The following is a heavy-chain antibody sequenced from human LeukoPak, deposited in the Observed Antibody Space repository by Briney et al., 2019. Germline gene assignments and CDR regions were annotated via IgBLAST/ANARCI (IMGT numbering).Heavy chain of an antibody. CDR2: IWNDGSNK. Sequence: GGSLRLSCAASGFTFSSYGMHWVRQAPGKGLEWVAIIWNDGSNKYYADSVKGRFTISRDNSKNTLYLQMNSLRAEDTAVYYCARALFAGAFYGMDVWGQGTTVTVSS. D-gene: IGHD3-10*01. CDR1: GFTFSSYG. J-gene: IGHJ6*02. V-gene: IGHV3-33*08. CDR3: ARALFAGAFYGMDV.